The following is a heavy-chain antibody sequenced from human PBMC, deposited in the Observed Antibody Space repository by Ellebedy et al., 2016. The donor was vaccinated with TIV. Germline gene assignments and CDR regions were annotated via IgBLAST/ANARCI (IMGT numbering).Heavy chain of an antibody. J-gene: IGHJ4*02. Sequence: SETLSLXXTVSGYSISSGYYWGWIRQPPGKGLEWIGSIYHSGSTYYNPSLKSRVTISVDTSKNQFSLKLSSVTAADTAVYYCARVLPGPYYFDYWGQGTLVTVSS. D-gene: IGHD2-21*02. V-gene: IGHV4-38-2*02. CDR2: IYHSGST. CDR3: ARVLPGPYYFDY. CDR1: GYSISSGYY.